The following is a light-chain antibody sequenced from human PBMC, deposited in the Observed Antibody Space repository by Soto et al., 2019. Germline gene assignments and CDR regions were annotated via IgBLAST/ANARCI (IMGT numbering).Light chain of an antibody. Sequence: AIRMTQSPSSLSASTGDRVTITCRASQGISSYLAWYQQKPGKAPNLLIYSASTLQSGVPSRFSGSGSWTDFTLTISCLQSEDFATYYCQQYYSYPFTFGPGTKVDIK. CDR2: SAS. CDR1: QGISSY. V-gene: IGKV1-8*01. CDR3: QQYYSYPFT. J-gene: IGKJ3*01.